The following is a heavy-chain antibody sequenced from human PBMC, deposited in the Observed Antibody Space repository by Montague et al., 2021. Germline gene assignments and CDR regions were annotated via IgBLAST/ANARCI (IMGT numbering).Heavy chain of an antibody. V-gene: IGHV2-5*02. CDR3: AHGIVGVSAAYCFGY. J-gene: IGHJ4*02. D-gene: IGHD2-2*01. CDR2: IYWDDDK. Sequence: PALVKPTQTLTLTCTFSGFSLSTSGVGVGWIRQPPGKALEWLALIYWDDDKRYSPSLKSRLTITKDTSKNQVVLTMTNMDPVDTATYYCAHGIVGVSAAYCFGYWGQGTLVTVSS. CDR1: GFSLSTSGVG.